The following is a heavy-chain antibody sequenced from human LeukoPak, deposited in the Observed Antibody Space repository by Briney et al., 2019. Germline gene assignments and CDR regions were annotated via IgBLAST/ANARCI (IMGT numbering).Heavy chain of an antibody. J-gene: IGHJ4*02. CDR2: IRSSPFTI. Sequence: GGSLRLSCAASGFTFNTYSMNWVRQAPGKGLEWLAYIRSSPFTIYYADSVMGRFTISTENANNSLYLQMNSLRGEYTAVYYCVRDRFFSFDFWGQGGVVSVS. V-gene: IGHV3-48*01. CDR1: GFTFNTYS. CDR3: VRDRFFSFDF.